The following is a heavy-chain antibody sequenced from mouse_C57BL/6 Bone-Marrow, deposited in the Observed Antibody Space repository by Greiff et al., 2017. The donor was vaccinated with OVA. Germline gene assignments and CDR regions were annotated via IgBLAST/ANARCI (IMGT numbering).Heavy chain of an antibody. CDR3: AREEGRQPMGFYAMDY. D-gene: IGHD3-2*01. CDR2: IDPNSGGT. CDR1: GYTFTSYW. V-gene: IGHV1-72*01. J-gene: IGHJ4*01. Sequence: QVQLQQPGAELVKPGASVKLSCKASGYTFTSYWMHWVKQRPGRGLEWIGRIDPNSGGTKYNEKFKSKATLTVDKPSSTAYMQLSSLTSEDSAVYYCAREEGRQPMGFYAMDYWGQGTSVTVSS.